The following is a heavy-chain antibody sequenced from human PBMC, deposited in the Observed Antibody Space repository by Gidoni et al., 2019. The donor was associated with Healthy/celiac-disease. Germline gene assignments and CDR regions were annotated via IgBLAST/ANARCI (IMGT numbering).Heavy chain of an antibody. Sequence: EVQLVESGGGLVQPGGSVRLSCAASGFTVSSNYMSWVRQAPGKGRELVSVIYSGGSTYYAASVQGRFTISRDNSKNTLYLQMNSLRAEDTAVYYCARSGIAAAGTRFDPWGQGTLVTVSS. CDR3: ARSGIAAAGTRFDP. CDR2: IYSGGST. CDR1: GFTVSSNY. D-gene: IGHD6-13*01. J-gene: IGHJ5*02. V-gene: IGHV3-66*02.